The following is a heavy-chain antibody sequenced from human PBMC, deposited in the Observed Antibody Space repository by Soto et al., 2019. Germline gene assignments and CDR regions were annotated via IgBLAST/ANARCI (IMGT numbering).Heavy chain of an antibody. CDR3: ARDEQLVRGGAFDI. Sequence: QVQLVESGGGVVQPGRSLRLSCAASVFTFSSYAMHWVLPAPAKGLVWVAVISYDGSNKYYADSVKGRFTISRANSKNTLYLQMNSMRSEDTAVYYFARDEQLVRGGAFDIWGQGTMVPVSS. V-gene: IGHV3-30-3*01. D-gene: IGHD6-6*01. CDR1: VFTFSSYA. CDR2: ISYDGSNK. J-gene: IGHJ3*02.